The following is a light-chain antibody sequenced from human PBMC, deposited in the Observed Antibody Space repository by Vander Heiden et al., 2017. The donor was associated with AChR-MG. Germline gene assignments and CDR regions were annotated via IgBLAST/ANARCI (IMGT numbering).Light chain of an antibody. J-gene: IGKJ1*01. CDR1: QSVSSSY. CDR2: GAS. Sequence: EIVLTQSPGTLSLSPGERATLSCRASQSVSSSYLAWYQQKPGQAPRLLIYGASSRATGIPDWFSGSGSGTDFTLTISRLDPEDFAVYYCQQYGSSPWTFGQGTKVEIK. V-gene: IGKV3-20*01. CDR3: QQYGSSPWT.